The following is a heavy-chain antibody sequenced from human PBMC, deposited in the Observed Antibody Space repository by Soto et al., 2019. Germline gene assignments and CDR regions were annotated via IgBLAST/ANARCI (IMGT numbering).Heavy chain of an antibody. Sequence: ESLKISCKGSGYSFTSYWIGWVRQMPGKGLEWMGIIYPGDSDTRYSPSFQGQVTISADKSISTAYLQWSSLKASDTAMYYCARQIVVVPAANLTDLGVYYYGMDVWGQGTTVTVSS. CDR1: GYSFTSYW. D-gene: IGHD2-2*01. J-gene: IGHJ6*02. CDR3: ARQIVVVPAANLTDLGVYYYGMDV. V-gene: IGHV5-51*01. CDR2: IYPGDSDT.